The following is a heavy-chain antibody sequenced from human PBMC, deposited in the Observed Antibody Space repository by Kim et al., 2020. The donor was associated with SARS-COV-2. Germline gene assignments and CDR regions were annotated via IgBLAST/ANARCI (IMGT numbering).Heavy chain of an antibody. CDR2: TYYRSKWYN. CDR1: GDSVSSNNAA. Sequence: SQTLSLTCAISGDSVSSNNAAWNWIRQSPSRGLEWLGRTYYRSKWYNDYAVSVKSRITINPDTSKNQFSLQLNSVTSEDTAVYFCARDRTYNSNWYQGSGWPFFDSWGQGTLVTVSS. V-gene: IGHV6-1*01. CDR3: ARDRTYNSNWYQGSGWPFFDS. D-gene: IGHD6-13*01. J-gene: IGHJ4*02.